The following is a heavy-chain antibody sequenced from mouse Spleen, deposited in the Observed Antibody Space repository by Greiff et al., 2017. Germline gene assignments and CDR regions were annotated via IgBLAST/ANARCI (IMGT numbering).Heavy chain of an antibody. Sequence: PLQQSGAELVRPGASVTLSRKASGYTFTDYEMHWVKQTPVHGLEWIGAIDPETGGTAYNQKFKGKAILTADKSSSTAYMELRSLTSEDSAVYYCTRGHYYGSFDYWGQGTTLTVSS. CDR1: GYTFTDYE. V-gene: IGHV1-15*01. D-gene: IGHD1-2*01. J-gene: IGHJ2*01. CDR2: IDPETGGT. CDR3: TRGHYYGSFDY.